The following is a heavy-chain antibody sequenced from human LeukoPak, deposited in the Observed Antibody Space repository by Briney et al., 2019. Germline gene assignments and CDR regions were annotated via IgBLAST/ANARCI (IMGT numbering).Heavy chain of an antibody. Sequence: PSETLSLTCTVSGGSISSGGYYWSWIRQPAGKGLEWIGRIDTSGSTNYNPSLKSRVTMSVDTSKNQFSLKLSSVTAADTAVYYCARDWGDGSGWYGYYYYYYGMDVWGQGTTVTVSS. V-gene: IGHV4-61*02. J-gene: IGHJ6*02. CDR1: GGSISSGGYY. CDR2: IDTSGST. D-gene: IGHD6-19*01. CDR3: ARDWGDGSGWYGYYYYYYGMDV.